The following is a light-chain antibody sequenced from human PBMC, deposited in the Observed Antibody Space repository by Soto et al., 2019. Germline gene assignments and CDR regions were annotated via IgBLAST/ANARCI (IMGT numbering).Light chain of an antibody. V-gene: IGKV3-15*01. CDR3: QQYNNWPPYT. Sequence: EIVMTQSPATLSVSPGERATLPCRPSQSFSNNLAWYQQKPGQAPRLLIYGASTRATGIPARFSGSGSGTEFTLTISSLQSEDFAVYYCQQYNNWPPYTFGQGTKLEIK. CDR1: QSFSNN. J-gene: IGKJ2*01. CDR2: GAS.